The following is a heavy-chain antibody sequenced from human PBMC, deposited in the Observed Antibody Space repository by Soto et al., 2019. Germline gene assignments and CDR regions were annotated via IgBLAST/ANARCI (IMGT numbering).Heavy chain of an antibody. D-gene: IGHD6-19*01. CDR2: ISAYNGNT. V-gene: IGHV1-18*01. J-gene: IGHJ4*02. CDR3: ARLRIAVAGFAIDY. CDR1: GYIFSSYG. Sequence: ASVKVSCKASGYIFSSYGISWVRQAPGQGLEWMGWISAYNGNTNYAQKLQGRVTMTTDTSTSTAYMELRSLRSDDTAVYYCARLRIAVAGFAIDYWGQGTLVTVSS.